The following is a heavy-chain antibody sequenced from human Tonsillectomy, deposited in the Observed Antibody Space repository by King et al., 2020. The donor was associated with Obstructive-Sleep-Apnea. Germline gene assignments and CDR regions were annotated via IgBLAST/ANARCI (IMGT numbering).Heavy chain of an antibody. J-gene: IGHJ4*02. CDR1: GYGFASYW. V-gene: IGHV5-51*01. CDR2: IYPGDSDT. CDR3: ARPGQIDY. Sequence: VQLVESGAEVKKPGESLKISCKGSGYGFASYWIGWVRQVPGKGLEWVGVIYPGDSDTRYSPSFQGLVTMSADKSINTVYLQWSSLKASDTAMYYCARPGQIDYWGQGTQVTVSS.